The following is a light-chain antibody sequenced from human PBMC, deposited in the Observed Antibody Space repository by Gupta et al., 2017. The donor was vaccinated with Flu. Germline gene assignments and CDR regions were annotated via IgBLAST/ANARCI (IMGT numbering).Light chain of an antibody. V-gene: IGKV4-1*01. J-gene: IGKJ2*03. CDR3: QQYYNRYS. CDR1: QNILYSSNNKNY. CDR2: WAS. Sequence: DFVMTQSPASLSVSLGERATINRRSSQNILYSSNNKNYLAWYQQKPGQPPKLLISWASTRESGVPDRFSGSGSGTDFNLTISSLQAEDVAVYFCQQYYNRYSFGQGTKLEIK.